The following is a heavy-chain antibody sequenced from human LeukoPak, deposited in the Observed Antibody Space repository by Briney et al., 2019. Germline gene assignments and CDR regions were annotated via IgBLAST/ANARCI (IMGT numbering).Heavy chain of an antibody. V-gene: IGHV3-23*01. CDR2: ISGSGGST. J-gene: IGHJ4*02. Sequence: TGGSLRLSCAASGFTLSSYAMSWVRQAPGKGLEWVSAISGSGGSTYYADSVKGRFTISRDNSKNTLYLQMNSLRAEDTAVYYCAKDRIAVADFDYWGQGTLVTVSS. D-gene: IGHD6-19*01. CDR3: AKDRIAVADFDY. CDR1: GFTLSSYA.